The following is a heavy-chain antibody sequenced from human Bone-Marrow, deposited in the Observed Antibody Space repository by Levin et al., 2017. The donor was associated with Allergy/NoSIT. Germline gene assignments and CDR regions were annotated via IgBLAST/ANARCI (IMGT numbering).Heavy chain of an antibody. V-gene: IGHV4-31*03. J-gene: IGHJ3*01. CDR2: IYSSGNT. CDR1: GASISSGGNY. Sequence: SETLSLTCTVSGASISSGGNYWSWIRQHPGKGLEWIGYIYSSGNTYYNPSLKNRVTISIDTSRNQLSLRLTSVAAADTAVYYCAREYCGGGVCYWHVFGFWGQGTMVTVSS. D-gene: IGHD2-21*02. CDR3: AREYCGGGVCYWHVFGF.